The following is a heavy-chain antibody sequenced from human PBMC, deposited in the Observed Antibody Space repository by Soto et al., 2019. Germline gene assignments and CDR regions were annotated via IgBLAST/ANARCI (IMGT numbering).Heavy chain of an antibody. CDR2: IYTSGTT. V-gene: IGHV4-4*07. Sequence: QVRLQESGPGLVRPSETLSLTCYVSGGPMTGYFWSWFRQSAEKGLEWIGRIYTSGTTNYNPSLKGRVSMSVDPSWTHFSLRLTSVTAADTALYFCATATVPWAFDVWGQGTMVSVS. D-gene: IGHD1-26*01. CDR3: ATATVPWAFDV. CDR1: GGPMTGYF. J-gene: IGHJ3*01.